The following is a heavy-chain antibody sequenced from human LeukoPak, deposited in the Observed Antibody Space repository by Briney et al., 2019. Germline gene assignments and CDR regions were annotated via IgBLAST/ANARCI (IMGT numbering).Heavy chain of an antibody. CDR1: GGSLSGYY. V-gene: IGHV4-34*01. D-gene: IGHD3-10*01. CDR2: TGHSGTT. J-gene: IGHJ5*02. CDR3: ARVLLWSRWFDP. Sequence: SETLSLTCGVYGGSLSGYYWSWIRQPPGKGLEWIGDTGHSGTTNYNPSLKSRLSISVDTSKNQFSLKLSSVTAADTAVYYCARVLLWSRWFDPWGQGTLVTVSS.